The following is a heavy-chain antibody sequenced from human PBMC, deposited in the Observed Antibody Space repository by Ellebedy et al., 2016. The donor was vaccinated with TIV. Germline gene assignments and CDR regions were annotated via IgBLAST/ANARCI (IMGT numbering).Heavy chain of an antibody. CDR1: GGTFSSYA. V-gene: IGHV1-69*13. J-gene: IGHJ5*02. Sequence: ASVKVSCKASGGTFSSYAISWVRQAPGQGLEWMGGIIPIFGTADYAQKFQGRVTITADESTSTAYMELSSLRSEDTAVYYCATGGLRMVRREDWFDPWGQGTLVTVSS. CDR3: ATGGLRMVRREDWFDP. CDR2: IIPIFGTA. D-gene: IGHD1-26*01.